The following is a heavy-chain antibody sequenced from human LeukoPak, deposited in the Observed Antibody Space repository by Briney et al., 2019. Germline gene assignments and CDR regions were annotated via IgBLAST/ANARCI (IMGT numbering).Heavy chain of an antibody. CDR1: GGTFSSYA. Sequence: ASVKVSCKASGGTFSSYAISWVRQAPGQGLEWVGGIIPIFGTANYAQKFQGRVTITADKSTSTAYRELSSLRAEDTAVYYCARGYRRDGYNFGDYWGQGTLVTVSS. V-gene: IGHV1-69*06. J-gene: IGHJ4*02. CDR3: ARGYRRDGYNFGDY. CDR2: IIPIFGTA. D-gene: IGHD5-24*01.